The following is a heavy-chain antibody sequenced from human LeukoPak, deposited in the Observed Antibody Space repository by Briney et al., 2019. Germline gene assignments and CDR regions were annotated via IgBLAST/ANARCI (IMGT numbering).Heavy chain of an antibody. Sequence: SVTVSCMASVGTFSSYAISWVRQAPGQGLEWMGGIILIFGTANYTQKLQGRVTMTTDTSTSTAYMELRSLRSDDTAVYYCARAARLYYYDSSGFDYWGQGTLVTVSS. J-gene: IGHJ4*02. CDR3: ARAARLYYYDSSGFDY. V-gene: IGHV1-69*05. CDR2: IILIFGTA. D-gene: IGHD3-22*01. CDR1: VGTFSSYA.